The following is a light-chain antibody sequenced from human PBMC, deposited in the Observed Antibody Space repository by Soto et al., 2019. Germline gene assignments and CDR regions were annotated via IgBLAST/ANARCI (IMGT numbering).Light chain of an antibody. Sequence: QSALTQPASVSGSPGQSITISCTGTSSDVGGYNYVSWYQQHPGKAPKLMIYEVSNRPSGVSNRFSGSKSGNTASLTISGLQAEDEADYYCSSYTSSSTYVFGPGTQVTVL. V-gene: IGLV2-14*01. CDR3: SSYTSSSTYV. J-gene: IGLJ1*01. CDR2: EVS. CDR1: SSDVGGYNY.